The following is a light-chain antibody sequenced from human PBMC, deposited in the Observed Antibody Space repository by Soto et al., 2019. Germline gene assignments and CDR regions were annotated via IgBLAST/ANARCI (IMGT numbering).Light chain of an antibody. J-gene: IGKJ5*01. CDR1: QSVSSY. CDR2: DAS. V-gene: IGKV3-11*01. Sequence: EIVLTQSPATLALSPGERATRSCRASQSVSSYLAWYQRKPGQAPRLLIYDASNRATGIPARFSGSGSGTDFTLTISSLEPEDFAVYYCQQRSNWPQINFGQGTRLEIK. CDR3: QQRSNWPQIN.